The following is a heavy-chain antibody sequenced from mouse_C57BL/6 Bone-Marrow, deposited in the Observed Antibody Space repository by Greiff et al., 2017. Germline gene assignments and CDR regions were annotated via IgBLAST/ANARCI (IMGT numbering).Heavy chain of an antibody. Sequence: QVQLQQSGAELARPGASVKLSCKASGYTFTSYGISWVKQRTGQGLEWIGEIYPRSGNTYYNEKFKGKATLTADKSSSTAYMELRSLTSEDAADYFCARLLRGAMDDWGQGTSVTVSS. CDR2: IYPRSGNT. V-gene: IGHV1-81*01. D-gene: IGHD1-1*01. CDR3: ARLLRGAMDD. J-gene: IGHJ4*01. CDR1: GYTFTSYG.